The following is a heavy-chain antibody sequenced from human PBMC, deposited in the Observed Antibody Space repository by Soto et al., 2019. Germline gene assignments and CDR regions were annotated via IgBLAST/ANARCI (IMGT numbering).Heavy chain of an antibody. CDR3: ARDRYYGSGTYYNFYSGMDV. Sequence: SEPLSLTCTVSGGSINSGDYYWTWVRQPPGKGLEWIGNIFHSGSTYYTPSLQSRVTISLDTSKNHFSLKLSSVTPADTAVYYCARDRYYGSGTYYNFYSGMDVWGQGTTVTVSS. J-gene: IGHJ6*02. D-gene: IGHD3-10*01. V-gene: IGHV4-30-4*01. CDR2: IFHSGST. CDR1: GGSINSGDYY.